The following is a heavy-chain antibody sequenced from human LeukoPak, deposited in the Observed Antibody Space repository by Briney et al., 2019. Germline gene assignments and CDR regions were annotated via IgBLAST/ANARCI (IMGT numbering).Heavy chain of an antibody. V-gene: IGHV1-46*01. D-gene: IGHD5-18*01. CDR3: ARDRVKSDTAMVTASFDY. J-gene: IGHJ4*02. CDR1: GYTFTRYY. CDR2: INPSGGST. Sequence: ASVKVSCKASGYTFTRYYMHWVRQAPAQAREWMGIINPSGGSTSYAQQVQGRVTMTRDTSTSTVYMELTSLRSEDTAVYYCARDRVKSDTAMVTASFDYWGQGTLVTVSS.